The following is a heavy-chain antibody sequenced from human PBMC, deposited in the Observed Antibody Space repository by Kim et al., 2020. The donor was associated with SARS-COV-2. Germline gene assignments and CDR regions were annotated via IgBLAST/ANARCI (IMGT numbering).Heavy chain of an antibody. CDR3: ARRVVRVGMVPAY. J-gene: IGHJ4*02. Sequence: SETLSLTCTVSGGSISSSSYCWCWRRPPPGERLWWIGSIHNSGTTYYKPPNNRLAIMSVNTYNNQSFLQITSMAADTTADYYCARRVVRVGMVPAYWCLG. CDR1: GGSISSSSYC. V-gene: IGHV4-39*01. CDR2: IHNSGTT. D-gene: IGHD3-10*02.